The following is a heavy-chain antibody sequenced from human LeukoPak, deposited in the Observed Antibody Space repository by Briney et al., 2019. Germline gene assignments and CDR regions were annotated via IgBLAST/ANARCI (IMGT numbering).Heavy chain of an antibody. J-gene: IGHJ4*02. CDR2: ISASRGIT. CDR3: AKDRIQYSYGYGPDY. V-gene: IGHV3-48*01. D-gene: IGHD5-18*01. CDR1: GFNYSSYT. Sequence: GGSLRLSCAASGFNYSSYTMNWVRQAPGMGLEWLSYISASRGITYYADSVKGRFTISRDNSKNTLYLQMNSLRAEDTAVYYCAKDRIQYSYGYGPDYWGQGTLVTVSS.